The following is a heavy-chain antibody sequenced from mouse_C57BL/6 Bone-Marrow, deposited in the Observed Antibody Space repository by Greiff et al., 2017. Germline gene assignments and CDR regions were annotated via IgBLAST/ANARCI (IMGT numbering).Heavy chain of an antibody. Sequence: VHVKQSGAELVRPGASVKLSCTASGFNIKDDYMHWVKQRPEQGLEWIGWIDPENGDTEYASKFQGKATITADTSSNTAYLQLSSLTSEDTAVYYCTTGSGVWGTGTTVTVSS. CDR1: GFNIKDDY. CDR2: IDPENGDT. J-gene: IGHJ1*03. CDR3: TTGSGV. V-gene: IGHV14-4*01.